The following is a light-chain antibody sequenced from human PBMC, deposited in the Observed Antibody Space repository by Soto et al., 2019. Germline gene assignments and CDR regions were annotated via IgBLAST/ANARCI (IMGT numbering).Light chain of an antibody. J-gene: IGLJ2*01. CDR1: NSNIGRNA. CDR3: ATWDDSLNGHVI. CDR2: TNN. Sequence: QPVLTQPPSASGTPGQRVTISCSGSNSNIGRNAVNWYQQLPGTAPKLLIYTNNQRPSGVPDRFSGSKSGTSASLAISGLQSEDEADYYCATWDDSLNGHVIFGGGTKVTVL. V-gene: IGLV1-44*01.